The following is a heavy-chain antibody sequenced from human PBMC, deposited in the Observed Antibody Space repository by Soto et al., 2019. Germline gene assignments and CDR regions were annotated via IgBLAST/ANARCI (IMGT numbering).Heavy chain of an antibody. Sequence: EVQLEESGGGLVQPGGSLRLSCAASGFTFSRYTMNWVRQTPGKGLEWVSYISSGSLSIYYADSVKGRFTVSRDNAKNALFLQMTSLRDEDTAVYYCARGGSSSDTGMDVWGQGTTVTVSS. V-gene: IGHV3-48*02. CDR3: ARGGSSSDTGMDV. D-gene: IGHD3-16*01. CDR1: GFTFSRYT. J-gene: IGHJ6*02. CDR2: ISSGSLSI.